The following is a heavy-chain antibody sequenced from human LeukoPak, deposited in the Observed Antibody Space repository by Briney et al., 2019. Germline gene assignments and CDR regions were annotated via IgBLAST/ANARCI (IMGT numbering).Heavy chain of an antibody. D-gene: IGHD5-24*01. V-gene: IGHV3-73*01. CDR3: TRPIDGGMDV. CDR2: IRSKANSYAT. J-gene: IGHJ6*02. Sequence: PGGSLRLSCAASGFTFSGSAMHWVRQASGKGLEWVGRIRSKANSYATAYAASVKGRFTISRDDSKNTAYLQMNSLKTEDTAVYYCTRPIDGGMDVWGQGTTVTVSS. CDR1: GFTFSGSA.